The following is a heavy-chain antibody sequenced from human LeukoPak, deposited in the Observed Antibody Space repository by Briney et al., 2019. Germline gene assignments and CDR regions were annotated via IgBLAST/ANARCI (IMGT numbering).Heavy chain of an antibody. J-gene: IGHJ5*02. CDR1: GYIFTSYA. D-gene: IGHD1-14*01. CDR3: ARDIDREFNWFDP. CDR2: INAGNGNT. Sequence: ASVKVSCKASGYIFTSYAMHWVRQAPGQRFEWMGWINAGNGNTKYSQKFQGRVTISRDTSASTVYMELSSLRSEDTAVYYCARDIDREFNWFDPWGRGTLVTVSS. V-gene: IGHV1-3*01.